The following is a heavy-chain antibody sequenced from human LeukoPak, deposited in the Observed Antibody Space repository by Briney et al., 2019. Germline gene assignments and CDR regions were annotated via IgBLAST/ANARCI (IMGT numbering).Heavy chain of an antibody. D-gene: IGHD2-15*01. Sequence: PGGSLRLSCAASGFTFSSHWMSWARQAPGKGLEWVANMKQDGSQKYYADSVKGRFTISRDNAKNSLYLQMNSLRAEDTAVYYCARVLPWSYYFDSWGQGALVTVSS. CDR3: ARVLPWSYYFDS. V-gene: IGHV3-7*01. CDR2: MKQDGSQK. J-gene: IGHJ4*02. CDR1: GFTFSSHW.